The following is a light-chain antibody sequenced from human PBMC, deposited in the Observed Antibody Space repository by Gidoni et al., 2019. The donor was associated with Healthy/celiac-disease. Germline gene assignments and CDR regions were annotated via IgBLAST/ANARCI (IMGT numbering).Light chain of an antibody. CDR3: CSYAGSSTLV. V-gene: IGLV2-23*02. CDR1: SSDVGSYNL. J-gene: IGLJ2*01. Sequence: QSALTQPASVSGSPGQSITISCTGTSSDVGSYNLVSWYQQHPGKAPKLMIYDVIKRPSGVSNRFSGSKSGNTASLTISGLQAEDEADYYCCSYAGSSTLVLGGGTKLTVL. CDR2: DVI.